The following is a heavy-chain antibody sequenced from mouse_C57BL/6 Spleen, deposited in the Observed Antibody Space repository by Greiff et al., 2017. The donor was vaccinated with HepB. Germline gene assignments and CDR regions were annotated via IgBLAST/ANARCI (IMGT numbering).Heavy chain of an antibody. Sequence: VHVKQSGADLVRPGASVKLSCTASGFNIKDDYMHWVKQRPEQGLEWIGWIDPENGDTEYASKFQGKATITADTSSNTAYLQLSSLTSEDTAVYYCTTSTLFITTVVAYYFDYWGQGTTLTVSS. D-gene: IGHD1-1*01. CDR1: GFNIKDDY. CDR3: TTSTLFITTVVAYYFDY. V-gene: IGHV14-4*01. CDR2: IDPENGDT. J-gene: IGHJ2*01.